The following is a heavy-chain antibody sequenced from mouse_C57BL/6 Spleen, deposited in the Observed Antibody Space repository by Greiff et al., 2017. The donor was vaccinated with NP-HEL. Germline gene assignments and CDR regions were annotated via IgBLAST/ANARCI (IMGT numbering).Heavy chain of an antibody. Sequence: EVQLVESGGGLVQPKGSLKLSCAASGFTFNTYAMHWVRQAPGKGLEWVARIRSKSSNYATYYADSVKDRFTISRDDSQSMLYLQMNNLKTEDTAMYYCVREGYYGSSPVYYGKDDWYFDVWGTGTTVTVAS. J-gene: IGHJ1*03. D-gene: IGHD1-1*01. V-gene: IGHV10-3*01. CDR3: VREGYYGSSPVYYGKDDWYFDV. CDR2: IRSKSSNYAT. CDR1: GFTFNTYA.